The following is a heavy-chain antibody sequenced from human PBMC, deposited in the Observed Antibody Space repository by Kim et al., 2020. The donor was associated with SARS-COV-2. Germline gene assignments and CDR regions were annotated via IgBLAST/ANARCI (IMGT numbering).Heavy chain of an antibody. D-gene: IGHD6-19*01. Sequence: ASVKVSCKASGYTFTSYDINWVRQATGQGLEWMGWMNPNSGNTGYAQKFQGRVTMTRNTSISTAYMELSSLRSEDTAVYYCARYSSGWLGYYYYGMDVWGQGTTVTVSS. V-gene: IGHV1-8*01. CDR3: ARYSSGWLGYYYYGMDV. CDR2: MNPNSGNT. CDR1: GYTFTSYD. J-gene: IGHJ6*02.